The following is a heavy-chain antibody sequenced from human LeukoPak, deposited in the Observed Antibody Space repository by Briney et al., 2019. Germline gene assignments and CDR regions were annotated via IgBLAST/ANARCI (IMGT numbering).Heavy chain of an antibody. CDR2: ISSSSSYI. V-gene: IGHV3-21*04. CDR3: VKMSQRQGGFDY. Sequence: GGSLRLSCAASGFTFSSYSMNWVRQAPGKGLEWVSSISSSSSYIYYADSVKGRFTISRDNSENRLYLQMSSLRAEDTAVYYCVKMSQRQGGFDYWGQGALVTVSS. D-gene: IGHD3-16*01. J-gene: IGHJ4*02. CDR1: GFTFSSYS.